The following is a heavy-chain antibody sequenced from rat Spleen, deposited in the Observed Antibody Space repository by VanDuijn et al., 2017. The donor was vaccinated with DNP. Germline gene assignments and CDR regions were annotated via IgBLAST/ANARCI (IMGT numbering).Heavy chain of an antibody. V-gene: IGHV6-6*01. CDR3: AWEGLGANFDY. D-gene: IGHD5-1*01. J-gene: IGHJ2*01. Sequence: EVQVLESGGGLVQPGNSLKLSCAPPGFTFSTAWMYWYRKFPEKRLEWGARIKDKTNNYATDYTESVKGRFTISRDDSKSSIYLQMNNLKEEDTAIYYCAWEGLGANFDYWGQGVMVTVSS. CDR2: IKDKTNNYAT. CDR1: GFTFSTAW.